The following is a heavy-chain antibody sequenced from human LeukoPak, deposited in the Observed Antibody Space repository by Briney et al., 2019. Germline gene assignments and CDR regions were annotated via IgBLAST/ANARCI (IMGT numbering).Heavy chain of an antibody. CDR1: GGSFSGYY. D-gene: IGHD3-10*01. CDR3: ASFPGFDYYGMDV. CDR2: INHSGST. V-gene: IGHV4-34*01. J-gene: IGHJ6*02. Sequence: SETLSLTCAVYGGSFSGYYWSWIRQPPGKGLEWIGEINHSGSTNYKPSLKSRVTISVDTSKNQFSLKLSSVTAADTAVYYCASFPGFDYYGMDVWGQGATVTVSS.